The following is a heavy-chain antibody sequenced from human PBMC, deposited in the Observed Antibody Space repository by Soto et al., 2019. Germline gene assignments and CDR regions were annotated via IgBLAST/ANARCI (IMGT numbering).Heavy chain of an antibody. Sequence: QVQLVQSGAEVRKPGASVQVSCKASKYSIIDYYIHWVRQAPGQGLEWMGWIKSNSGVTKYAQKLQGRVTMTRDASISTAYMELSRLTPDDTAVYYCSREDYNWNDDYDYGMDVWGQGTTVIVSS. D-gene: IGHD1-1*01. CDR2: IKSNSGVT. CDR1: KYSIIDYY. J-gene: IGHJ6*02. CDR3: SREDYNWNDDYDYGMDV. V-gene: IGHV1-2*02.